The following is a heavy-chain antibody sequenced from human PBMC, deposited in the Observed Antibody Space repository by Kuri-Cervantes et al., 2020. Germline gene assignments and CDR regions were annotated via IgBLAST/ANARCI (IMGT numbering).Heavy chain of an antibody. Sequence: GGSLRLSCAASGFTLSSYSMNWVRQAPGKGLEWVSYISSSGSTIYYADSVKGRFTISRDNAKNSLYLQMNSLRAEDTAVYYCARETVPNLGYFDYWGQGTLVTVSS. CDR2: ISSSGSTI. J-gene: IGHJ4*02. V-gene: IGHV3-48*04. CDR3: ARETVPNLGYFDY. CDR1: GFTLSSYS. D-gene: IGHD4-17*01.